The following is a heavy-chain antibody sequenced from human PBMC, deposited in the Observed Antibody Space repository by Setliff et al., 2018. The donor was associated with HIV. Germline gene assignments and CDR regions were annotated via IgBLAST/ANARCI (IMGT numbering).Heavy chain of an antibody. CDR3: ANPPLKGHLGVGFDY. D-gene: IGHD3-16*01. J-gene: IGHJ4*02. CDR1: GGSISSYY. Sequence: SETLSLTCTVSGGSISSYYWAWIRQAPGKGLEWIGCIDASANTYYIPSLKSRATISIDTSKNQLSLKLRSVTAADTAVYYCANPPLKGHLGVGFDYWGQGTQVTVSS. V-gene: IGHV4-59*04. CDR2: IDASANT.